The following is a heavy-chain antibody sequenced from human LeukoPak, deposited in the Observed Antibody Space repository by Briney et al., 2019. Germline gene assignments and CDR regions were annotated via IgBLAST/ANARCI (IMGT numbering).Heavy chain of an antibody. Sequence: ASVKVSCKASGYSFTNYGITWVRQAPGQGLEWMGWISPYNGNTNYAQKFQGRVTITTDTSTSTAYMELRSLRSDDTAVYYCARDRRQWLNSEFDYWGQGTLVTVSS. J-gene: IGHJ4*02. V-gene: IGHV1-18*01. D-gene: IGHD6-19*01. CDR2: ISPYNGNT. CDR3: ARDRRQWLNSEFDY. CDR1: GYSFTNYG.